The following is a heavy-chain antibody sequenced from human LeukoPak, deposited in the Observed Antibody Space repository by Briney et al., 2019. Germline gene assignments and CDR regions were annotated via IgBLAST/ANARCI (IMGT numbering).Heavy chain of an antibody. CDR1: GYTFTSYD. V-gene: IGHV1-8*01. J-gene: IGHJ6*03. D-gene: IGHD3-16*01. CDR3: ARGVNTYLWFGGDYMDV. Sequence: ASVKVSCKTSGYTFTSYDINWVRQATGQGLEWMGWMNPNSGNTGYAQKFQGRVTITRNTSISTAYMELSSLRSEDTAVYYCARGVNTYLWFGGDYMDVWGKGSTVTVSS. CDR2: MNPNSGNT.